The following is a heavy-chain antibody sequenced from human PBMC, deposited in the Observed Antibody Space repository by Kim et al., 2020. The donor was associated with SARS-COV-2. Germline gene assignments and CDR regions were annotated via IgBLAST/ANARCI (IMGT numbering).Heavy chain of an antibody. CDR2: VARSAAST. V-gene: IGHV3-23*01. D-gene: IGHD4-4*01. CDR1: GFTFSDSA. CDR3: AKVPSNSSPYYFDY. J-gene: IGHJ4*02. Sequence: GGSLRLSCAASGFTFSDSAMGWVRQAPGKRLEWVSIVARSAASTVYADSVKGRFTISRDSSKNMLYLEMNSLRAEDTALYYCAKVPSNSSPYYFDYWGQG.